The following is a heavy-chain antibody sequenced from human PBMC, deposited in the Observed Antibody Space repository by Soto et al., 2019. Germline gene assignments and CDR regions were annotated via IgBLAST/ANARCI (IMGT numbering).Heavy chain of an antibody. CDR2: ISWNSGSI. J-gene: IGHJ6*02. Sequence: LRLSCAASGFTFDDYAMHWVRQAPGKGLEWVSGISWNSGSIGYADSVKGRFTISRDNAKNSLYLQMNSLRAEDTALYYCAKDIRRGSYDFWSGYYSYYYYGMDVWGQGTTVTVSS. V-gene: IGHV3-9*01. CDR1: GFTFDDYA. D-gene: IGHD3-3*01. CDR3: AKDIRRGSYDFWSGYYSYYYYGMDV.